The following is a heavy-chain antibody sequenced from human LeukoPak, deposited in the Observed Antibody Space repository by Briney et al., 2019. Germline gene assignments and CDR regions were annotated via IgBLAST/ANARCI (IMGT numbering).Heavy chain of an antibody. CDR3: AGRPGRSPTDY. CDR2: IYSGSST. D-gene: IGHD2-8*02. J-gene: IGHJ4*02. Sequence: GGSLRLSCAASGFTVSSNYMSWVRQAPGKGLEWVSVIYSGSSTYYADSVKGRFTISRDNSKNTLYLQMNSLRAEDTAVYYCAGRPGRSPTDYWGQGTLVTVSS. V-gene: IGHV3-53*01. CDR1: GFTVSSNY.